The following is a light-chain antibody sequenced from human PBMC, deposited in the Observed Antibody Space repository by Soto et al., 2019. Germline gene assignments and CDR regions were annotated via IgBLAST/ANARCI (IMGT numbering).Light chain of an antibody. J-gene: IGKJ1*01. Sequence: DIVVTQSPLSLSVTPGEPASISCRSSQSLLHSNGYNYLDWYLQKPGQSPQVLIYVGSNRASGVPDRFSGSGSGTDFTLKISRVEAEDVGVYYCMQALQTPTFGQGTKVDI. V-gene: IGKV2-28*01. CDR2: VGS. CDR1: QSLLHSNGYNY. CDR3: MQALQTPT.